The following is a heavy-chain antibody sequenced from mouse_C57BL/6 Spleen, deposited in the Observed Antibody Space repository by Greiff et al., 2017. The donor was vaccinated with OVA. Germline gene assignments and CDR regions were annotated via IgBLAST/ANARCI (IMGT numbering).Heavy chain of an antibody. V-gene: IGHV14-3*01. J-gene: IGHJ4*01. Sequence: VQLQQSVAELVRPGASVKLSCTASGFKIKNNYMHWVKQSTEKGLEWIGGIDPANGNTRYAPKFQGKATLTADTSSNTAYLQLSSLTSEDTAIYYYPGLTGTMDYWGQGTSVTVSS. CDR1: GFKIKNNY. CDR2: IDPANGNT. CDR3: PGLTGTMDY. D-gene: IGHD4-1*01.